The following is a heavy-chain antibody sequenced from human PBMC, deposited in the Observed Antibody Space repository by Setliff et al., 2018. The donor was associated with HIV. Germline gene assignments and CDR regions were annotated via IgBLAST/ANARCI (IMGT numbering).Heavy chain of an antibody. CDR1: GYTFTSYG. CDR3: ARAHLWFGESFPFDP. CDR2: INTKTGNP. Sequence: ASVKVSCKASGYTFTSYGINWVRQAPGQGLEWMGWINTKTGNPTYAQGFTGRFVFSLDTSVSTAHLQISSLKAEDTAVYYCARAHLWFGESFPFDPWAREPWSPSPQ. V-gene: IGHV7-4-1*02. J-gene: IGHJ5*02. D-gene: IGHD3-10*01.